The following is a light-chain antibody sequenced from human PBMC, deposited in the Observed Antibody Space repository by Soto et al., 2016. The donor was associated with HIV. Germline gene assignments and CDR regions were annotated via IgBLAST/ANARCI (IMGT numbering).Light chain of an antibody. CDR1: QSISNY. V-gene: IGKV1-39*01. CDR3: QQSSDTPRT. J-gene: IGKJ1*01. CDR2: SAY. Sequence: DIQMTQSPSSLSASVGGRVTITCRASQSISNYVNWYQQKPGTAPKVLISSAYTLESGVSSRFSGSRSGAVFTLTISSLQPEDFGTYYCQQSSDTPRTFGQGTKVVI.